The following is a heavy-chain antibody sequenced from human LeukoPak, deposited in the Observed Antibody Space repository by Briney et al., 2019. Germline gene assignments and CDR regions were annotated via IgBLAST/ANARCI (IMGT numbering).Heavy chain of an antibody. Sequence: PGGSLRLSCAASGFTFSDYYMSWIRQAPGKGLEWVSYISSGSTIYYADSVKGRFTISRDHAKNSLYLQMNSLRAEDTAVYYCASRRTDFDYWGQGTLVTVSS. CDR3: ASRRTDFDY. D-gene: IGHD1/OR15-1a*01. CDR1: GFTFSDYY. CDR2: ISSGSTI. V-gene: IGHV3-11*01. J-gene: IGHJ4*02.